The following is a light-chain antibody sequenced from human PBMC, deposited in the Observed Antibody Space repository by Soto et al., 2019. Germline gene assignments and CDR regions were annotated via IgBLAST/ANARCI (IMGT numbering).Light chain of an antibody. J-gene: IGKJ1*01. V-gene: IGKV3-15*01. CDR3: QKSNYWHGT. CDR1: RSVRSN. CDR2: GAS. Sequence: EIVSTQSPGTLSLSPGERATLSCKASRSVRSNLAWYQQKPGQAPRLLISGASTRATGINDRFSGSGSGTEFTLTIKSLKSEELAVYDCQKSNYWHGTVGKGTKGAIK.